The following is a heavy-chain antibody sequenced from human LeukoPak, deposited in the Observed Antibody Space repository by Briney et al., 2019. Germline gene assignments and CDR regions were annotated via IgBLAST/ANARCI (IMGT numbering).Heavy chain of an antibody. CDR1: GFTFSSYA. CDR3: AKGPAKGSPYYFDY. V-gene: IGHV3-23*01. CDR2: ISGGGANT. D-gene: IGHD4/OR15-4a*01. Sequence: AGGSLRLSCAASGFTFSSYAMSWVRQAPGKGLERVSGISGGGANTYYADSVKGRFTISRDNSKNTLYLQMNSLRAEDTAVYYCAKGPAKGSPYYFDYWGQGTLVTVSS. J-gene: IGHJ4*02.